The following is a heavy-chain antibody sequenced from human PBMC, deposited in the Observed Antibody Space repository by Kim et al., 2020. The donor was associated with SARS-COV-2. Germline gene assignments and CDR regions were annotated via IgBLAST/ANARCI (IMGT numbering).Heavy chain of an antibody. J-gene: IGHJ6*02. Sequence: KGRFTISRDNSKNTLYLQMNSLRAEDTAVYYCARDLSQQLVEDYYYGMDVWGQGTTVTVSS. V-gene: IGHV3-30*07. CDR3: ARDLSQQLVEDYYYGMDV. D-gene: IGHD6-13*01.